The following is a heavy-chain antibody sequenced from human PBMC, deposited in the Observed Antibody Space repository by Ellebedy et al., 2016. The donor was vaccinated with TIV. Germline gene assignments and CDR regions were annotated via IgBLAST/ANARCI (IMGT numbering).Heavy chain of an antibody. J-gene: IGHJ4*02. V-gene: IGHV3-23*01. CDR1: GFSFSSHA. CDR3: AKDRYTDRGRYFDY. D-gene: IGHD5-24*01. Sequence: GGSLRLSXAGSGFSFSSHAMTWVRQAPGKGLDWVSAVSANGGSTYYADSVKGRFTISRDNSKNTLYLQMNSLRAEDTAVYYCAKDRYTDRGRYFDYWGQGTLVTVSS. CDR2: VSANGGST.